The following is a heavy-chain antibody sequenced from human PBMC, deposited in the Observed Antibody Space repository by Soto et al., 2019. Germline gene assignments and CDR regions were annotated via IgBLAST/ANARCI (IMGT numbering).Heavy chain of an antibody. J-gene: IGHJ4*02. CDR2: MNPNSGNT. CDR1: GYIFTDFD. Sequence: QVQLVQSGAAVKKPGASVKVSCKASGYIFTDFDVNWVRQATGQGLEWMGWMNPNSGNTGIAQKFQGRVTLTRDSSISIAYMEVSGLMSDDMAVYFCARGRIFGFSGDERLGGLDSWGQGSLVSVSS. CDR3: ARGRIFGFSGDERLGGLDS. V-gene: IGHV1-8*01. D-gene: IGHD3-16*01.